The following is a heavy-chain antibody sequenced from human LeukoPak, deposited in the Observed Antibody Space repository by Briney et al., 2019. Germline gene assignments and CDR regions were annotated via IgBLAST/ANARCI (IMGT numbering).Heavy chain of an antibody. V-gene: IGHV4-4*07. J-gene: IGHJ6*03. D-gene: IGHD6-13*01. Sequence: KPSETLSLTCTVSGGSISSYYWSWIRQPAGKGLEWIGRIYTSGSTNYNPSLKSRVTMSVDTSKNQFSLKLSSVTAADTAVYYCSRGRIAAAGYYYYYMDVWGKGTTVTISS. CDR2: IYTSGST. CDR3: SRGRIAAAGYYYYYMDV. CDR1: GGSISSYY.